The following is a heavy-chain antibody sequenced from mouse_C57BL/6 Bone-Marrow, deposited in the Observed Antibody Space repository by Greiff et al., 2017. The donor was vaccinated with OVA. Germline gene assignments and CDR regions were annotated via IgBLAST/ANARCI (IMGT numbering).Heavy chain of an antibody. CDR3: ARPYYSNYLFAY. CDR1: GFTFSDYG. D-gene: IGHD2-5*01. V-gene: IGHV5-17*01. J-gene: IGHJ3*01. CDR2: ISSGSSTI. Sequence: EVMLVESGGGLVKPGGSLKLSCAASGFTFSDYGMHWVRQAPEKGLELVAYISSGSSTIYYADTVKGRFTISRDNAKNTLFLQMTSLRSEDTAMYYCARPYYSNYLFAYWGQGTLVTVSA.